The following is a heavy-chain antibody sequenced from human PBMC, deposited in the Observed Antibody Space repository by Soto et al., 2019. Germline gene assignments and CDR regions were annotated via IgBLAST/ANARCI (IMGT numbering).Heavy chain of an antibody. CDR2: IYHSGST. Sequence: SETLSLTCAVSAYSISSGYYWGWIRQPPGKGLEWIGNIYHSGSTYYNPSLKSRVTISANTSKNQFSLRLSSVTAADTAVYYCARVGPVVFDYWGQGTLVTVSS. CDR1: AYSISSGYY. CDR3: ARVGPVVFDY. D-gene: IGHD1-26*01. V-gene: IGHV4-38-2*01. J-gene: IGHJ4*02.